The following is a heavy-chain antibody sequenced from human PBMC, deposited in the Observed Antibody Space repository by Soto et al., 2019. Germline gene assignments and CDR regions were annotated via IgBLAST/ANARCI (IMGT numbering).Heavy chain of an antibody. CDR1: GFNFGNFA. D-gene: IGHD5-12*01. V-gene: IGHV3-30*18. Sequence: QVQVVESGGGVVQPGKSLRLSCAASGFNFGNFAMHWVRQTPGGGLEWVAVISENGKTKYFGDSVKGRLTISRDNSRNTVDLQMNSLRPENTAIYFCAKGRSGYDPLNFYFYMDAWGRGTKVAVSS. J-gene: IGHJ6*03. CDR2: ISENGKTK. CDR3: AKGRSGYDPLNFYFYMDA.